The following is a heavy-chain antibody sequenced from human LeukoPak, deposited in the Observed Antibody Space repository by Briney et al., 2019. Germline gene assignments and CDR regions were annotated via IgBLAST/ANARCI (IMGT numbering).Heavy chain of an antibody. J-gene: IGHJ4*02. CDR3: ARTYYDSSGYSGFDY. CDR2: MNPNSGNT. CDR1: GYTFTSYD. Sequence: ASVKVSCKASGYTFTSYDINWVRQATGQGLEWMGWMNPNSGNTGYAQKFQGRVTMTRNTSRSTAYMELSSLRSEDTAVYYCARTYYDSSGYSGFDYWGQGTLVTVSS. V-gene: IGHV1-8*01. D-gene: IGHD3-22*01.